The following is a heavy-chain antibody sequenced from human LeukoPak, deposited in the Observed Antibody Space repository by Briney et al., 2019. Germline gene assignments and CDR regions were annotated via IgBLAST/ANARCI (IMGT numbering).Heavy chain of an antibody. CDR3: GGYGNYAENAFYI. J-gene: IGHJ3*02. CDR2: VYYSGST. D-gene: IGHD4-11*01. CDR1: GGSISSSSYY. Sequence: PSETLSLTCTVSGGSISSSSYYWCWLRQPPGLGLGWIGTVYYSGSTYYNPSLKSRVPVSIDTSKNHFYLKLSSVTAADTAVYYCGGYGNYAENAFYIWGQGTMVTVSS. V-gene: IGHV4-39*02.